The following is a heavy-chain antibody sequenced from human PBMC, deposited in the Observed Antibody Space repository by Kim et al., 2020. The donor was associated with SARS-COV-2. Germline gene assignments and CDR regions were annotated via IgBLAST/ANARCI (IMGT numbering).Heavy chain of an antibody. D-gene: IGHD6-19*01. CDR2: INPNSGST. Sequence: ASVKVSCKASGYTFTGYYMHWVRQAPGQGLEWMGRINPNSGSTNYAQNFQGRVTMTRYTSISTAYMELSRLRSEETAVYYCATGIAVGGTGASFDFWGQGTLVTVSS. V-gene: IGHV1-2*06. CDR3: ATGIAVGGTGASFDF. J-gene: IGHJ4*02. CDR1: GYTFTGYY.